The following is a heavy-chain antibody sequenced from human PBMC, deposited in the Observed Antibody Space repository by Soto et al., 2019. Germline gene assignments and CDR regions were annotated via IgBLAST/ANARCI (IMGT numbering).Heavy chain of an antibody. CDR2: ITGSGAGS. J-gene: IGHJ5*02. V-gene: IGHV3-23*01. CDR1: GFTFSSYA. D-gene: IGHD6-13*01. Sequence: EVQLLESGGGWLQPGGSLRLSCAASGFTFSSYAMNWVRQAPVKGLEWVSGITGSGAGSYYSDSVKGRFTISRDNSKNTLYLQMSSQRAEDTDVYYCAKAYSNSWPNDWFDPWGQGTLVTVSS. CDR3: AKAYSNSWPNDWFDP.